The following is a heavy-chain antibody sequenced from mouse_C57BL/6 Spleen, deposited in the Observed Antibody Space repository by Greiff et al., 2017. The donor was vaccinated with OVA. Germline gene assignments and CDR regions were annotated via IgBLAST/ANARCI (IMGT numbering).Heavy chain of an antibody. V-gene: IGHV1-18*01. Sequence: VQLQQSGPELVKPGASVKIPCKASGYTFTDYNMDWVKQSHGKSLEWIGDINPNNGGTIYNQKFKGKATLTVDKSSSKAYMELRSLTSEDTAVYYCARGGYDYDGFAYWGQGTLVTVSA. D-gene: IGHD2-4*01. CDR3: ARGGYDYDGFAY. J-gene: IGHJ3*01. CDR1: GYTFTDYN. CDR2: INPNNGGT.